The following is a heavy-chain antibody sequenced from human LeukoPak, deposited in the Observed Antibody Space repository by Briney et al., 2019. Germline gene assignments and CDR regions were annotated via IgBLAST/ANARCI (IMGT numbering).Heavy chain of an antibody. CDR1: GGSISSYY. CDR3: ARTMGYCSSTSCPTFNGMDV. D-gene: IGHD2-2*01. V-gene: IGHV4-59*08. J-gene: IGHJ6*02. Sequence: SETLSLTCTVSGGSISSYYWSWIRQPPGKGVEWIGYIYYSGSTNYNPSLKSRVTISVDTSKNQFSLKLSSVTAADTAVYYCARTMGYCSSTSCPTFNGMDVWGQGTTVTVSS. CDR2: IYYSGST.